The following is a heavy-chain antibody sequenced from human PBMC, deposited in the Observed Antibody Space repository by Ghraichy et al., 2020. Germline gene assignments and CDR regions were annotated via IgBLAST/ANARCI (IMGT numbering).Heavy chain of an antibody. CDR2: IWYDGSNK. J-gene: IGHJ6*02. V-gene: IGHV3-33*06. CDR1: GFTFSSYG. D-gene: IGHD3-9*01. CDR3: AKGTRTGYYMSIYYYYGMDV. Sequence: LSLTCAASGFTFSSYGMHWVRQAPGKGLEWVAVIWYDGSNKYYADSVKGRFTISRDNSKNTLYLQMNSLRAEDTAVYYCAKGTRTGYYMSIYYYYGMDVWCQGTTVTVSS.